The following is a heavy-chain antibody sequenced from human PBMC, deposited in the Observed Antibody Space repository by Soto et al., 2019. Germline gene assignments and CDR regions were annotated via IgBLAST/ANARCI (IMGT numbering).Heavy chain of an antibody. V-gene: IGHV4-31*03. CDR1: GGSISSGGYY. CDR2: IDYSGST. D-gene: IGHD3-10*01. Sequence: QVQLQESGPGLVKPSQTLSLTCTVSGGSISSGGYYWSWIRQHPGKGLEWIGYIDYSGSTYYNPSLKSRVTISVDTSKNQFSLKLSSVTAADTAVYYCARADGSGSYYNGYYYYYMDVWGKGTTVTVSS. J-gene: IGHJ6*03. CDR3: ARADGSGSYYNGYYYYYMDV.